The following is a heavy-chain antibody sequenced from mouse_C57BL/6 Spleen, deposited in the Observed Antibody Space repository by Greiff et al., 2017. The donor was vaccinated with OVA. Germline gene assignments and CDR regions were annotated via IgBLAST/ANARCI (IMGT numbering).Heavy chain of an antibody. CDR1: GYTFTSYW. Sequence: QVQLQQPGAELVKPGASVKLSCKASGYTFTSYWMHWVKQRPGRGLEWIGRIDPNSGGTKYNEKFKSKATLTVDKPSSTADMQLSSLTSEDSAVYYCARSEYYGSSLYYFDYWGQGTTLTVSS. V-gene: IGHV1-72*01. CDR3: ARSEYYGSSLYYFDY. D-gene: IGHD1-1*01. J-gene: IGHJ2*01. CDR2: IDPNSGGT.